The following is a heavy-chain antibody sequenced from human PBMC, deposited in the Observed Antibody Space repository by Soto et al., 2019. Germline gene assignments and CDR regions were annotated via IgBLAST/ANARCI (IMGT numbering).Heavy chain of an antibody. CDR3: VRLLAARPLGGNLDY. CDR2: ISGSGGST. V-gene: IGHV3-23*01. CDR1: GFTFSSDE. D-gene: IGHD6-6*01. J-gene: IGHJ4*02. Sequence: GGSMRLSCAASGFTFSSDEMSWVRQAPGKGLEWVSAISGSGGSTYYADSVKGRFTISRDNSKNTLYLQMNSLRAEDTAVYYCVRLLAARPLGGNLDYWGQGTLVTVSS.